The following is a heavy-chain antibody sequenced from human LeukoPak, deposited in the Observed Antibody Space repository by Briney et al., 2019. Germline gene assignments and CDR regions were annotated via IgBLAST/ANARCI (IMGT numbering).Heavy chain of an antibody. Sequence: GGSLRLSCAASGFTFSSYAMHWVRQAPGKGLEWVAVISYDGSNKYYADSVKGRFTISRDNSKNTLYLQMNSLRAEDTAVYYCASPGYCSSASCYVFDYWGQGTLVTVSS. J-gene: IGHJ4*02. V-gene: IGHV3-30*04. CDR3: ASPGYCSSASCYVFDY. D-gene: IGHD2-2*01. CDR1: GFTFSSYA. CDR2: ISYDGSNK.